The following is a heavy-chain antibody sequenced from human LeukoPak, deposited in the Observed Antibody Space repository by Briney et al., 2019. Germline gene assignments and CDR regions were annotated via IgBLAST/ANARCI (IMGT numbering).Heavy chain of an antibody. CDR1: GASISNYY. CDR2: LYTNGSA. J-gene: IGHJ3*02. Sequence: SETLSLTCGVSGASISNYYWSWIRQPAGKGLEWIGRLYTNGSANFNPSLKSRVTLSVDTSANQFSLRLSSVTAADTAVYYCAKGGASSLPFDIWGQGTMVTVSS. V-gene: IGHV4-4*07. D-gene: IGHD2/OR15-2a*01. CDR3: AKGGASSLPFDI.